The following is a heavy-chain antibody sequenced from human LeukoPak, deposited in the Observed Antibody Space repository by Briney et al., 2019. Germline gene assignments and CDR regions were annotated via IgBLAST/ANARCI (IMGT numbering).Heavy chain of an antibody. V-gene: IGHV3-48*03. J-gene: IGHJ4*02. CDR2: ISEGGDLI. CDR3: ARDSGSGTSGNEFDY. Sequence: PGGSLRLSCAASGFTFSSHEMKWVREAPGKGVEWVSYISEGGDLIYYAEFVKGRFTVSRDNAKNVLFLQMSGLRVEDTAVYYCARDSGSGTSGNEFDYWGQGTLVSVSS. D-gene: IGHD1/OR15-1a*01. CDR1: GFTFSSHE.